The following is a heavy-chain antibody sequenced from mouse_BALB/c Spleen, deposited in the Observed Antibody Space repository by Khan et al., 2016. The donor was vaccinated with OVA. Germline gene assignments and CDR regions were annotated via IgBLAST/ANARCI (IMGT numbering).Heavy chain of an antibody. CDR2: INSGSTTI. CDR1: GFTFSSFG. D-gene: IGHD4-1*01. V-gene: IGHV5-17*02. J-gene: IGHJ2*01. Sequence: EVELVESGGGLVQPGGSRKLSCAASGFTFSSFGMHWVRQAPEKGLEWVAYINSGSTTIYYADPVKGRFTISRDNPKTTLFLQLTSLRSEDTAMYYSARGNWAYWGQGTTLTVSS. CDR3: ARGNWAY.